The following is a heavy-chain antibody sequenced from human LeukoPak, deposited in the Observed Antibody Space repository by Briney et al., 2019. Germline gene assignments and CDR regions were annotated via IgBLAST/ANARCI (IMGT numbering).Heavy chain of an antibody. CDR2: IKEDGSEK. Sequence: PGGSLRLSCAASGFTFNNYWMTWVRQGPGKGLEWVAQIKEDGSEKYYVDSVRGRFTISRDNAKNSLYLQMNSLRVEDTALYYCARDKASGSSYRSSFHFWGQGTMVTVSS. CDR1: GFTFNNYW. V-gene: IGHV3-7*01. J-gene: IGHJ3*01. CDR3: ARDKASGSSYRSSFHF. D-gene: IGHD1-26*01.